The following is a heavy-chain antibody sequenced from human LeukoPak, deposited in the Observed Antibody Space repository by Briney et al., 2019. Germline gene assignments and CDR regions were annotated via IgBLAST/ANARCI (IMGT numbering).Heavy chain of an antibody. CDR2: INYSGTT. J-gene: IGHJ4*02. Sequence: PSETLSLTCTVSGGAITNDNFYWGWVRQPPGKGLEWAVSINYSGTTYYNPSLRSRLSISVDTSRTQFFLTLNSVTAADTAVYYCARLFDSWGRGILVTVSS. V-gene: IGHV4-39*01. CDR1: GGAITNDNFY. CDR3: ARLFDS.